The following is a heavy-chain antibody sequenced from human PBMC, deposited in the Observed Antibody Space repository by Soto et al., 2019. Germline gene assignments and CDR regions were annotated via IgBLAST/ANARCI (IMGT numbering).Heavy chain of an antibody. D-gene: IGHD3-22*01. V-gene: IGHV1-2*02. Sequence: ASVKVSCKASGYSFNRYYIHWVRQAPGPGLEWLGWISPNTGSTTYAQKFRGRVTMTRDTSLSTAYMELSSLTSDDTGVYYCARASQMVINPYYYGMDIWGQGTTVTVS. CDR3: ARASQMVINPYYYGMDI. CDR1: GYSFNRYY. CDR2: ISPNTGST. J-gene: IGHJ6*02.